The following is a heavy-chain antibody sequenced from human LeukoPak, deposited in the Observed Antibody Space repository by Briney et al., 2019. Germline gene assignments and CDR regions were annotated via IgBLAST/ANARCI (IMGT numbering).Heavy chain of an antibody. V-gene: IGHV3-49*04. D-gene: IGHD2-2*01. Sequence: GGSLRLSCAASGFTFSSYAMSWVRQAPGKGLEWVGFIRSKAYRGTTEYAASVKGRFTISRDDSKSIAYLQMNSLKTEDTAVYYCTRSICEARSTSCYADYWGQGTLVTVSS. CDR1: GFTFSSYA. CDR3: TRSICEARSTSCYADY. J-gene: IGHJ4*02. CDR2: IRSKAYRGTT.